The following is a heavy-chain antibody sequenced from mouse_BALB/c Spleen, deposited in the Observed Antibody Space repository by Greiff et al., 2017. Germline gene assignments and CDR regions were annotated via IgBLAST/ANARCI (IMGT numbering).Heavy chain of an antibody. Sequence: VQLKESGAELAKPGASVKMSCKASGYTFTSYWMHWVKQRPGQGLEWIGYINPSTGYTEYNQKFKDKATLTADKSSSTAYMQLSSLTSEDSAIYYCARETTVFPGVAYWGQGTLVTVSA. J-gene: IGHJ3*01. CDR1: GYTFTSYW. D-gene: IGHD1-1*01. CDR2: INPSTGYT. V-gene: IGHV1-7*01. CDR3: ARETTVFPGVAY.